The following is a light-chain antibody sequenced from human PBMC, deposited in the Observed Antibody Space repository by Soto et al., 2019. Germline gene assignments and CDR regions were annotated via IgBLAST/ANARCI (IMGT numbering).Light chain of an antibody. CDR2: GAS. V-gene: IGKV3-20*01. CDR1: QSVNSNY. CDR3: QQFGSSRFT. J-gene: IGKJ3*01. Sequence: EIVLTQSPGTLSLSPGERATLSCRASQSVNSNYLAWYQQKPGQAPRLLIYGASNRATGIPDRFSGSGSGADFTLTISRLEPEDFAVYYCQQFGSSRFTFGPGTKVDIK.